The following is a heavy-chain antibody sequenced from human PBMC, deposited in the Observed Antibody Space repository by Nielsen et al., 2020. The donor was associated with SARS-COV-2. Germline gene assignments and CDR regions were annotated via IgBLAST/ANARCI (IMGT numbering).Heavy chain of an antibody. D-gene: IGHD1-26*01. J-gene: IGHJ4*02. CDR1: VWSFSVYY. Sequence: SETLSLTCAVYVWSFSVYYWSWIRQPPGKVLEWIGEINHSGSTNYNPSLKSRVTISVDTSKNQFSLKLSSVTAADTAVYYCARPRAAAWELRDRGYYFDYWGQGTLVTVSS. V-gene: IGHV4-34*01. CDR2: INHSGST. CDR3: ARPRAAAWELRDRGYYFDY.